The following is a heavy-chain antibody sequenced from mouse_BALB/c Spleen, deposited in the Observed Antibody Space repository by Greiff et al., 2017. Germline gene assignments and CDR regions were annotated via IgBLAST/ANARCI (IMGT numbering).Heavy chain of an antibody. CDR1: GFTFSSYA. J-gene: IGHJ4*01. V-gene: IGHV5-6-5*01. CDR2: ISSGGST. D-gene: IGHD2-10*02. Sequence: EVKVEESGGGLVKPGGSLKLSCAASGFTFSSYAMSWVRQTPEKRLEWVASISSGGSTYYPDSVKGRFTISRDNARNILYLQMSSLRSEDTAMYYCARGLVWGSMDYWGQGTSVTVSS. CDR3: ARGLVWGSMDY.